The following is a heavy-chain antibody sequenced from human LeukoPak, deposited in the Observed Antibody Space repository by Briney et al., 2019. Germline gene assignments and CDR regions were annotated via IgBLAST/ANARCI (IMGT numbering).Heavy chain of an antibody. CDR3: ARAEPRYYFEY. V-gene: IGHV1-2*06. D-gene: IGHD3-3*01. J-gene: IGHJ4*02. Sequence: ASVKVSCKASGYTFTDYYIHWVRQTPGQGLEWMGRHNPNSGGTNYAQKFQDRVTMTRDTSISTAYMEVNRLTSDDTAVYYCARAEPRYYFEYWGQGTLVTVSS. CDR2: HNPNSGGT. CDR1: GYTFTDYY.